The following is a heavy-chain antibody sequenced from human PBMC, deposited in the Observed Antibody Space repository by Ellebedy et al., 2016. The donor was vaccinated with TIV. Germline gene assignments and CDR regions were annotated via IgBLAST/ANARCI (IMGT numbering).Heavy chain of an antibody. CDR2: ITSSGSPI. Sequence: GGSLRLSXAASGFIFSSYAMNWVRLAPGRGLEWLSFITSSGSPINHEDSVKGRFTISRDNAKNSLYLQMNSLRAEDTAVYYCASGKGYSFDYWGQGTLVTVSS. CDR1: GFIFSSYA. J-gene: IGHJ4*02. V-gene: IGHV3-48*01. D-gene: IGHD5-24*01. CDR3: ASGKGYSFDY.